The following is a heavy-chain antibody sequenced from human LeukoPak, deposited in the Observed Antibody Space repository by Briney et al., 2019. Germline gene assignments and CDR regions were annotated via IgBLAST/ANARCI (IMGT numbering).Heavy chain of an antibody. D-gene: IGHD3-22*01. CDR1: GDFISSGGYY. CDR3: ARDSSGYSRFDP. J-gene: IGHJ5*02. CDR2: IYYSGST. V-gene: IGHV4-31*03. Sequence: SETLSLTCTVSGDFISSGGYYWSWVRQHPGKGLEWIGYIYYSGSTYYNPSLKSRVTISVDTSKNQFSVKLSSVTAADTAVYYCARDSSGYSRFDPWGQGTLVTVSS.